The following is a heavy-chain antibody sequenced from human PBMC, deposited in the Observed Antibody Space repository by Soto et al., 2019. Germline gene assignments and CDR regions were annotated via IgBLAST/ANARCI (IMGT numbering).Heavy chain of an antibody. CDR3: ASPWGSFLTGRADALDV. V-gene: IGHV4-4*02. J-gene: IGHJ3*01. CDR2: IYDNGGT. D-gene: IGHD3-9*01. Sequence: SETLSLTCAVSGGSLSSSTWWSWVRQPPGKGLEWIGEIYDNGGTNYSPSLRSRVTLSLDKSKNQFTLTLKSVTAADTGIYYCASPWGSFLTGRADALDVWGHGTMVTVSS. CDR1: GGSLSSSTW.